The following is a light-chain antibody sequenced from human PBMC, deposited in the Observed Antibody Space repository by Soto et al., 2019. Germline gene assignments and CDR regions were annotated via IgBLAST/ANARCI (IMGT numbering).Light chain of an antibody. V-gene: IGLV2-8*01. Sequence: QSALTQPPSASGSPGQSVTISCTGTSSDVGGYNYVSWYQQHPGKALKLMIYEVSKRPSGVPDRFSGSKSGNTASLTVSGLQAEDEADYYCSSYAGSNNFGVVFGGGTKLTVL. CDR3: SSYAGSNNFGVV. CDR1: SSDVGGYNY. CDR2: EVS. J-gene: IGLJ2*01.